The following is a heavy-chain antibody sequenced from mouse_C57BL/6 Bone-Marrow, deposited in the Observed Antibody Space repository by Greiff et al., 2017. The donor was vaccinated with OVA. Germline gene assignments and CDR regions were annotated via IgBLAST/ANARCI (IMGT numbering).Heavy chain of an antibody. J-gene: IGHJ4*01. D-gene: IGHD2-12*01. V-gene: IGHV5-4*01. CDR3: ARDEGPTIRGGAMDY. CDR1: GFTFSSYA. CDR2: ISDGGSYT. Sequence: EVQLVESGGGLVKPGGSLKLSCAASGFTFSSYAMSWVRQTPEKRLEWVATISDGGSYTYYPDNVKGRFTISRDNAKNNLYLQMSHLKSEDTAMYYCARDEGPTIRGGAMDYWGQGTSVTVSS.